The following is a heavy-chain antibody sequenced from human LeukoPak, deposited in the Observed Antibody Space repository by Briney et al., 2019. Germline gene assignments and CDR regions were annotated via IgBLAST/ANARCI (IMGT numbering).Heavy chain of an antibody. CDR1: GGSISSYY. J-gene: IGHJ4*02. CDR2: IYYSGST. CDR3: ARDRGYYGLFDY. Sequence: KPSETLSLTCTVSGGSISSYYWSWIRQPPGKGLEWIGYIYYSGSTNYNPSLKSRVTISVDTSKNQFSLKLSSVTAADTAVYYCARDRGYYGLFDYWGQGTLVTVSS. V-gene: IGHV4-59*12. D-gene: IGHD3-22*01.